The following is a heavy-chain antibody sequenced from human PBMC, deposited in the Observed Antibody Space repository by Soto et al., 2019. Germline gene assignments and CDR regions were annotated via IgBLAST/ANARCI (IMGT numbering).Heavy chain of an antibody. CDR3: AKGISTSGLFRAFDS. J-gene: IGHJ4*02. Sequence: GGSLRLSCAASGFTFGEYAMHWVRQAPGKGLEWVSGINWNSGDVVYADSVKGRFTISRDNARNSLYLQLNSLRTEDTAFYYCAKGISTSGLFRAFDSWGQGTLVTVYS. D-gene: IGHD6-19*01. V-gene: IGHV3-9*01. CDR1: GFTFGEYA. CDR2: INWNSGDV.